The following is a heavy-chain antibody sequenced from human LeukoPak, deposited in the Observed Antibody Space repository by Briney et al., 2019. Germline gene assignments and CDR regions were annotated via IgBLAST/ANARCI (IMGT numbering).Heavy chain of an antibody. Sequence: PGGSLRLSCAASGFAFSSYSMNWVRQAPGKGLEWVSYISSSSSTIYYADSVKGRFTISRDNSKNTLYLQMNSLRAEDTAVYYCAKDSGWCDYWGQGTLVTVSS. CDR1: GFAFSSYS. CDR2: ISSSSSTI. CDR3: AKDSGWCDY. V-gene: IGHV3-48*01. D-gene: IGHD6-19*01. J-gene: IGHJ4*02.